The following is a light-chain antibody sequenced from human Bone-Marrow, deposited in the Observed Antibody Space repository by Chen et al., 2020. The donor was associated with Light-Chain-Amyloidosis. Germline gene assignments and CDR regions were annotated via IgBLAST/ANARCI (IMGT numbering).Light chain of an antibody. J-gene: IGLJ3*02. CDR2: RND. CDR3: ATPVDFMTTNWV. V-gene: IGLV1-47*01. CDR1: SSNIVSTY. Sequence: QSVLTQPPSASGTPGQRVTIPCSGSSSNIVSTYVYWYQQFPGPAPKLLIYRNDQRPSGVPDRFSGSKSGTSASLTISGLRSDDEADYYCATPVDFMTTNWVFGGGTKLTVL.